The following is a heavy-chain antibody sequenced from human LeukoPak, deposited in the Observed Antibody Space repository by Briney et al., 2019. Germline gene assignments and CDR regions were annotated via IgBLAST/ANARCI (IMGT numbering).Heavy chain of an antibody. CDR2: ISWNSGTI. CDR3: VKGAAYHLGDAFDI. CDR1: GFAFDDYV. J-gene: IGHJ3*02. Sequence: GGSLRLSCAASGFAFDDYVMNWVRQAPGKGLEWVSGISWNSGTIGYADSVKGRFTISRDNAKNSLYLQMNSLRAEDTALYYCVKGAAYHLGDAFDIWGQGTMVTVSS. V-gene: IGHV3-9*01. D-gene: IGHD2-15*01.